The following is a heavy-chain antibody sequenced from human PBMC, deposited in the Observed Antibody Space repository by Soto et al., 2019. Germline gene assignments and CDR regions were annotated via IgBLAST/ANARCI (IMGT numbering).Heavy chain of an antibody. V-gene: IGHV4-30-4*01. J-gene: IGHJ3*02. CDR2: LYYSGST. CDR3: AREGDYGGNFRFYAFDI. CDR1: GVSISSRNHY. D-gene: IGHD4-17*01. Sequence: QVQLQESGPGLVKPSQTLSLTCTVSGVSISSRNHYRSWIRHPPGKGLGWIGYLYYSGSTYYESSLESRVTISVDTSKNQFSLKLSSVTAADTAVYYCAREGDYGGNFRFYAFDIWGQGTMVSVYS.